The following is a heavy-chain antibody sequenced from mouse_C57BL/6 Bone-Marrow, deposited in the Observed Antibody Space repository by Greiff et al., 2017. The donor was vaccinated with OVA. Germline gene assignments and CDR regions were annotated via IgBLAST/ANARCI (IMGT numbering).Heavy chain of an antibody. D-gene: IGHD1-1*01. CDR1: GFTFSDYG. CDR3: ARGTTVVATWYFDY. CDR2: ISSGSSTI. V-gene: IGHV5-17*01. J-gene: IGHJ2*01. Sequence: DVQLVESGGGLVKPGGSLKLSCAASGFTFSDYGMHWVRQAPEKGLEWVAYISSGSSTIYYADTVKGRFTISRDNAKNTLFLQMTSLRSEDTAMYYCARGTTVVATWYFDYWGQGTTLTVSS.